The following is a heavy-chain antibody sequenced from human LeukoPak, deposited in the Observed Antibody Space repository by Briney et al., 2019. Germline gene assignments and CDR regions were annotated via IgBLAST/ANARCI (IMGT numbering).Heavy chain of an antibody. V-gene: IGHV4-59*01. CDR2: IYYSGST. CDR1: GGSISSYY. D-gene: IGHD2-21*02. J-gene: IGHJ3*02. Sequence: PSETLSLTCTVSGGSISSYYWSWIRQPPGKGLEWIGYIYYSGSTNYNPSLKSRVTISVDTSKNQFSLKLSSVTAADTAVYYCARFVVVTATNAFDIWGQGTMVTVSS. CDR3: ARFVVVTATNAFDI.